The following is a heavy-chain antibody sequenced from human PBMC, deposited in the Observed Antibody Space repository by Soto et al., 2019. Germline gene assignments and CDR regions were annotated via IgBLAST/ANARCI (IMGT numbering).Heavy chain of an antibody. V-gene: IGHV4-59*01. CDR2: LYYGRSA. D-gene: IGHD3-22*01. CDR1: GDSISSYY. Sequence: QVQLQESGPGLVKPSETLSLTCAVSGDSISSYYCMWIRQPPGKGLESIGYLYYGRSANYNPSLKIRVSLSVDTSTNQCSLTLRSMTAADPAVYYCALRSMAVVPEYWGQGTLVTVSS. CDR3: ALRSMAVVPEY. J-gene: IGHJ4*02.